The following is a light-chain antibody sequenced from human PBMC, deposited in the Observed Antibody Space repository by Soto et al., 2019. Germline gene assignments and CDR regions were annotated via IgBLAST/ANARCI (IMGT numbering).Light chain of an antibody. J-gene: IGLJ1*01. V-gene: IGLV2-8*01. CDR1: SSDVGFYNF. Sequence: QSALTQPPSASGSPGHSLTISCTGTSSDVGFYNFVSWYQQRPGKAPKRLIYEVTKRPSGVRDRFSGSKSGSTASLTVSGLQADDEADYYCASYAGTRLFVFGSGTNVTVL. CDR2: EVT. CDR3: ASYAGTRLFV.